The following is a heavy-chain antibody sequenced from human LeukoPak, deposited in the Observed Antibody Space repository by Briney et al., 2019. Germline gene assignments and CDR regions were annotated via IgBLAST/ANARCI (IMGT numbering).Heavy chain of an antibody. V-gene: IGHV1-46*01. D-gene: IGHD1-7*01. CDR2: INPSGGST. CDR1: GYTFTRYY. J-gene: IGHJ5*02. CDR3: ARDIAITGTTVWFDP. Sequence: ASVKVSCKASGYTFTRYYMHWVRQAPGQGLEWMGIINPSGGSTSYAQKFQGRVTMTRDTSISTAYMELSRLRSDDTAVYYCARDIAITGTTVWFDPWGQGTLVTVSS.